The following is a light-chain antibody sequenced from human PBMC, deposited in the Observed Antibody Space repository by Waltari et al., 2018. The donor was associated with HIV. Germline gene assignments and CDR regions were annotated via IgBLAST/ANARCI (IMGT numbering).Light chain of an antibody. Sequence: QSALTQPASVSGSPGQSITISCSGSISDIGTYYYVSWYQQHPGEAHKLIIYGVSKRPSGFSNRFSGSKSGNTASLTISGLQAEDEANYYCSSHTSSSTWVFGGGTKLTVL. J-gene: IGLJ3*02. V-gene: IGLV2-14*03. CDR1: ISDIGTYYY. CDR2: GVS. CDR3: SSHTSSSTWV.